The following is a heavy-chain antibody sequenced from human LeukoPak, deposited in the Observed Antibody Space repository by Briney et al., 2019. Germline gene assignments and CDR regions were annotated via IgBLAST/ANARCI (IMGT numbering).Heavy chain of an antibody. Sequence: PSETLSLTCTVSGGSIRSYFWSWLRQPPGKGLEWIGYIWDTEITDYNPSLKSRVTISLDTSKNHFSLKLRSVTAADTAVYYCASGFSTGIAAYWGQGTLVTVSS. CDR3: ASGFSTGIAAY. D-gene: IGHD6-13*01. CDR2: IWDTEIT. CDR1: GGSIRSYF. V-gene: IGHV4-59*01. J-gene: IGHJ4*02.